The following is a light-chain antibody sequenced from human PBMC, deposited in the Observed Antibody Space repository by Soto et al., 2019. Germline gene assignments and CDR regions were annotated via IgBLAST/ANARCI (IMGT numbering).Light chain of an antibody. V-gene: IGLV2-14*01. J-gene: IGLJ1*01. CDR3: SSYTSSSTYV. CDR2: EVS. Sequence: QSALTQPASVSVSPGQSITISCTGTSSDVGGHNYVSWYQQHPGRAPELIIYEVSNRPSGVSNRFSGSKSGNTASLTISGLQPEDEADYYCSSYTSSSTYVFGTGTKLTVL. CDR1: SSDVGGHNY.